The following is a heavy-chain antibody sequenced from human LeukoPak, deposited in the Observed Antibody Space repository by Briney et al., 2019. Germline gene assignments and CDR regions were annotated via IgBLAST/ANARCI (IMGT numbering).Heavy chain of an antibody. J-gene: IGHJ4*02. Sequence: SETLSLTCAVYGGSFSGYYWSWIRQPPGKGLERIGEINHSGSTNYNPSLKSRVTISVDTSKNQFSLKLSSVTAADTAVYYCARARGYVLYYFDYWGQGTLVTVSS. CDR2: INHSGST. V-gene: IGHV4-34*01. CDR1: GGSFSGYY. D-gene: IGHD5-12*01. CDR3: ARARGYVLYYFDY.